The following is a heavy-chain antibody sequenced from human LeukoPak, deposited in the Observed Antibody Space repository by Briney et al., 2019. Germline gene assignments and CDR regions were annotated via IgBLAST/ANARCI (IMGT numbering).Heavy chain of an antibody. Sequence: SETLSLTCTVSGGSISSYYWSWIRQPPGKGLEWIGYISYSGSANYNPSLKSRVTISVGTSKKQFSLKRSSVTAADTAVYYCARASGLLRFLEWLPAYFDYWAREPWSPSPQ. CDR3: ARASGLLRFLEWLPAYFDY. CDR1: GGSISSYY. CDR2: ISYSGSA. V-gene: IGHV4-59*01. J-gene: IGHJ4*02. D-gene: IGHD3-3*01.